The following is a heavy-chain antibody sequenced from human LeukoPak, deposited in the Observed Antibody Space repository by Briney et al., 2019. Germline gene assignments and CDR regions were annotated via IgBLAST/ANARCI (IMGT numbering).Heavy chain of an antibody. CDR3: AKDMSHGSGSYYPFDY. Sequence: PGGSLRLSCAASGFTFSSYAMHWVRQAPGKGLEWVSGISWNSGSIGYADSVKGRFTISRDNAKNSLYLQMNSLRAEDTALYYCAKDMSHGSGSYYPFDYWGQGTLVTVSS. V-gene: IGHV3-9*01. CDR1: GFTFSSYA. D-gene: IGHD3-10*01. J-gene: IGHJ4*02. CDR2: ISWNSGSI.